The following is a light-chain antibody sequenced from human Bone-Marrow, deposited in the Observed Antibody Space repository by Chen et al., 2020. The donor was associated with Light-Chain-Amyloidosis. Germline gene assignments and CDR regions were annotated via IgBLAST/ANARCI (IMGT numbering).Light chain of an antibody. CDR1: QSVLYSSNNKNY. J-gene: IGKJ1*01. CDR3: QQYYSTPLT. CDR2: WAS. Sequence: DIVMTQSPDSLAVSLGERATINCKSSQSVLYSSNNKNYLAWYQQKPGQPPKLLIYWASTRESGVPDRFSGRGSGTDFTLTINSLQAEDVAVYYCQQYYSTPLTFGQGTKVEIK. V-gene: IGKV4-1*01.